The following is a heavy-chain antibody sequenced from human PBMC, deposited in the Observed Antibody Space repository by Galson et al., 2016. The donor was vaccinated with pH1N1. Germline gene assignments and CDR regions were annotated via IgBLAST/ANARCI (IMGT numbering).Heavy chain of an antibody. CDR1: GFPFSTYW. CDR3: ARGRATMRSTVRAFDI. D-gene: IGHD3-10*01. CDR2: IFRDGTNV. J-gene: IGHJ3*02. Sequence: SLRLSCAASGFPFSTYWMHWVRQAPGKGLVWVSRIFRDGTNVAYADSVKDRFTISRDNAKNTLYLQMNSLRVEDTAVYYCARGRATMRSTVRAFDIWGQGTMVTVSS. V-gene: IGHV3-74*01.